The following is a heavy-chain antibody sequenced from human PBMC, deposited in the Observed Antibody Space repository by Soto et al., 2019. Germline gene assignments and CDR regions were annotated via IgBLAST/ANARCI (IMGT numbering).Heavy chain of an antibody. CDR3: ATDPSPGYYDILTGYTGAYYFAY. V-gene: IGHV4-34*01. CDR1: GGSFSGYY. D-gene: IGHD3-9*01. J-gene: IGHJ4*02. CDR2: INHSGST. Sequence: QVQLQQWGAGLLKPSETLSLTCAVYGGSFSGYYWSWIRQPPGKGRGWSGEINHSGSTNYNPSPKSHFPRSVDTSKNQCSLTRNYVSGADTAVYYRATDPSPGYYDILTGYTGAYYFAYWGQGTLVTVSS.